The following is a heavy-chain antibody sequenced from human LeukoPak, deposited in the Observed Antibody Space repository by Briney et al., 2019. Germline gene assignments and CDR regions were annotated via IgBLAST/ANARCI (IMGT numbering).Heavy chain of an antibody. V-gene: IGHV3-74*01. D-gene: IGHD3-3*01. Sequence: PGGSLRLSCAASGFTFSSYWMHWVRQAPGKGLVWVSRINSDGSSTSYADSVKGRFTISRDNAKNTLYLQMNSLRAEDTAVYYCAREGLDYDFWSGYYPTGYFDYWGQGTLVTVSS. J-gene: IGHJ4*02. CDR2: INSDGSST. CDR1: GFTFSSYW. CDR3: AREGLDYDFWSGYYPTGYFDY.